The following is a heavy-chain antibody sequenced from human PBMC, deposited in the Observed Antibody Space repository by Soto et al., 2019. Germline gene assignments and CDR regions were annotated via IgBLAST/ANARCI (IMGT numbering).Heavy chain of an antibody. CDR3: ATEFPYYVSSDSYLDY. V-gene: IGHV6-1*01. CDR1: GDSVSVNSAA. CDR2: TYYRSRWYN. D-gene: IGHD3-16*01. J-gene: IGHJ4*02. Sequence: PSQTLSLTCAISGDSVSVNSAAWNWIRQSPSRGLEWLGRTYYRSRWYNDYAVSVKSRITVTPDTSKNQLSLHLNSVTPEDKAVYYCATEFPYYVSSDSYLDYWGQGALVTVSS.